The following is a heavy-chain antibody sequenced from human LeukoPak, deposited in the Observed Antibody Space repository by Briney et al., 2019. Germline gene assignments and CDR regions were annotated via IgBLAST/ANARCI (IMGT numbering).Heavy chain of an antibody. J-gene: IGHJ4*02. D-gene: IGHD1-26*01. CDR3: ASRTYRV. CDR1: GGSISGSTYY. Sequence: SETLSLTCTVSGGSISGSTYYWGWIRQPPGKGLEWIGSIYYSGATYYNPSLKSRGTVSVDTSKNQFSLKLRSVTAADTAVYYCASRTYRVWGQGTLVTVSS. CDR2: IYYSGAT. V-gene: IGHV4-39*01.